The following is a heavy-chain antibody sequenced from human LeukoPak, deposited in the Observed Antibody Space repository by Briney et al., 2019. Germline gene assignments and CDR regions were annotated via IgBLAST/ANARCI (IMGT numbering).Heavy chain of an antibody. J-gene: IGHJ6*03. Sequence: SQTLSLTCTVSGGSISSGDYYWSWIRQPPGKGLEWIGYIYYSGSTYYNPSLKSRVTISVDTSKNQFSLKLSSVTAADTAVYYCARRGSPRRGYYYYMDVWGKGTTVTVSS. CDR1: GGSISSGDYY. D-gene: IGHD3-10*01. V-gene: IGHV4-30-4*08. CDR3: ARRGSPRRGYYYYMDV. CDR2: IYYSGST.